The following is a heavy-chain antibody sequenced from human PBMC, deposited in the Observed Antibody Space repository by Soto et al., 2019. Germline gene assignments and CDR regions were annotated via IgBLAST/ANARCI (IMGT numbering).Heavy chain of an antibody. Sequence: GASVKVSCKASGYTFTSYGISWVRQAPGQGLEWMGWISAYNGNTNYAQKLQGRVTMTTDTSTSTAYMELRSLRSDDEAVYYCARDGDGRQLALFIDYRGQGTLVTVSS. CDR1: GYTFTSYG. D-gene: IGHD6-13*01. CDR2: ISAYNGNT. V-gene: IGHV1-18*01. J-gene: IGHJ4*02. CDR3: ARDGDGRQLALFIDY.